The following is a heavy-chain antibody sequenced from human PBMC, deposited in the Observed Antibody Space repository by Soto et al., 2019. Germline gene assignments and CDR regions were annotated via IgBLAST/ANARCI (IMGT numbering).Heavy chain of an antibody. J-gene: IGHJ4*02. CDR3: AHNPTVIAYFDF. CDR2: IYWDDDK. Sequence: QITLKESGPTLVKPTQTVTLTCTFSGFSRNTTAMGVAWIRQPPGKALEWLALIYWDDDKRYNPSLQSRLTITKDTSKNQVVLTMTHMDPVDTATYLCAHNPTVIAYFDFWGQGTLVTVSS. V-gene: IGHV2-5*02. CDR1: GFSRNTTAMG. D-gene: IGHD2-21*01.